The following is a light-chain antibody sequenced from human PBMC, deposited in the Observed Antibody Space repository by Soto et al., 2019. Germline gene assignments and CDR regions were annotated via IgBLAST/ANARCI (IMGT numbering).Light chain of an antibody. CDR3: LHRRSWPRLFN. V-gene: IGKV3-11*01. CDR2: DAS. J-gene: IGKJ3*01. CDR1: QSVTRY. Sequence: EIVLTQSPATLSLSPGERATLSCRASQSVTRYLAWYQQKPGQAPRLLIYDASTRATGIPARFRGSGFGTDFTLTISILDPEDFAVYDCLHRRSWPRLFNFGPGTKVDIK.